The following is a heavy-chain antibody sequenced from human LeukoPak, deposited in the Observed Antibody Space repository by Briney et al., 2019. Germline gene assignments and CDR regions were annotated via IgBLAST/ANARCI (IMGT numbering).Heavy chain of an antibody. Sequence: SETLSLTCAVYGGSFSGYYWSWIRQPPGKGLEWIGEINHSGSTNYNPSLKSRVTISVDTSKNQFSLKLSSVTAADTAVYYCAGRGGFDWLNYWYFDLWGRGTLVTVSS. CDR2: INHSGST. D-gene: IGHD3-9*01. CDR1: GGSFSGYY. V-gene: IGHV4-34*01. J-gene: IGHJ2*01. CDR3: AGRGGFDWLNYWYFDL.